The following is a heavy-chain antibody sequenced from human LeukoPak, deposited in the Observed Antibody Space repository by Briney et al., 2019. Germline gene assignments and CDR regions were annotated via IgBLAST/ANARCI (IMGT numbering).Heavy chain of an antibody. CDR3: ARGGPLRKYYDY. D-gene: IGHD1-14*01. CDR1: GGSINNLF. J-gene: IGHJ4*02. V-gene: IGHV4-59*01. Sequence: SETLSLTCTVSGGSINNLFWTWIRQPPGKGLEWIGYFSYSGGTTYNPSLKSRVTISIDTSKNQFSLNLNSVTAADTAVYYCARGGPLRKYYDYWGPGTLVTVSS. CDR2: FSYSGGT.